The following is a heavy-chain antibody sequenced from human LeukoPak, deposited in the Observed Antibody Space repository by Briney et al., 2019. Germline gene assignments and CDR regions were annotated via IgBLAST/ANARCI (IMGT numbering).Heavy chain of an antibody. J-gene: IGHJ4*02. V-gene: IGHV3-21*06. CDR2: VSGTGEYI. Sequence: GGSLRLSCAASGFSFSTYSMIWVRQAPGKGLEWVSSVSGTGEYIYYADSVRGRFTISRDNAKNTVYLQMNSLRAEDTAVYYCARWYSSGWYSDYWGQGTLVTVSS. CDR3: ARWYSSGWYSDY. CDR1: GFSFSTYS. D-gene: IGHD6-19*01.